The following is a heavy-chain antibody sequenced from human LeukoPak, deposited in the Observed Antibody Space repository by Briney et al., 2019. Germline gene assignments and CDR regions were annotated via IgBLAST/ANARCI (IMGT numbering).Heavy chain of an antibody. V-gene: IGHV1-46*01. J-gene: IGHJ4*02. CDR3: ARLVTYYYDSSGYYYGDY. CDR2: INPSGGST. CDR1: GYTFTSYY. Sequence: ASVKVSCKASGYTFTSYYMHWVRQAPGQGLEWMGIINPSGGSTSYAQKFQGRVTMTRDTSTSTVYMELSSLRSEDTAVYYCARLVTYYYDSSGYYYGDYWGQGTLVTVSS. D-gene: IGHD3-22*01.